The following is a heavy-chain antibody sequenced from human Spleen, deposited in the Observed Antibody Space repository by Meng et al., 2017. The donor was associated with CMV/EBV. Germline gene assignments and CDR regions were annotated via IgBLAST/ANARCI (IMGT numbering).Heavy chain of an antibody. CDR1: GFTFNTYW. D-gene: IGHD3-3*01. V-gene: IGHV3-23*03. J-gene: IGHJ4*02. Sequence: GESLKISCGVSGFTFNTYWMSWVRQAPGKGLEWVSVIYSGGSSTYYADSVKGRFTISRDNSKNTLYLQMNSLRAEDTAVYYCAKPKLRFLEWLFDYWGQGTLVTVSS. CDR2: IYSGGSST. CDR3: AKPKLRFLEWLFDY.